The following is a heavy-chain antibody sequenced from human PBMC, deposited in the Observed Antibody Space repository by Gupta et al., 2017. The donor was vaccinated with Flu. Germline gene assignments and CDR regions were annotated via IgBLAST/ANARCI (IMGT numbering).Heavy chain of an antibody. J-gene: IGHJ4*02. CDR2: MNPNSGNT. Sequence: QVQLVQSGAEVKKPGASVRVSCKASGYTFTNYDINWVRQATGQGLEWMGWMNPNSGNTGYAQKFQGRVTMTRSTSITTAYMELGSLTSDDTAVYYCARSDYGDLDYWGQGTVVTVSS. D-gene: IGHD4-17*01. CDR3: ARSDYGDLDY. CDR1: GYTFTNYD. V-gene: IGHV1-8*01.